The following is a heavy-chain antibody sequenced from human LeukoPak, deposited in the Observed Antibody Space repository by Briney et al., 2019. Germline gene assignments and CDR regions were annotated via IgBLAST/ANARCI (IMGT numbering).Heavy chain of an antibody. CDR3: ARVARAVAGPFFFDY. CDR2: INHSGST. D-gene: IGHD6-19*01. V-gene: IGHV4-34*01. J-gene: IGHJ4*02. CDR1: GGSFSGYY. Sequence: SETLSLTCAVYGGSFSGYYWSWIRQPPGKGLEWIGEINHSGSTNYNPSLKSRVTISVDTSKNQFSLKLSSVTAADTAVYYCARVARAVAGPFFFDYWGQGTLVTVSS.